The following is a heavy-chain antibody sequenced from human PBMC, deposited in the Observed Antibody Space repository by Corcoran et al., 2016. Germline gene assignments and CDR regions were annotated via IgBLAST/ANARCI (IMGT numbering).Heavy chain of an antibody. D-gene: IGHD3-22*01. CDR1: GGSISSYY. J-gene: IGHJ4*02. V-gene: IGHV4-59*01. Sequence: QVQLQESGPGLVKPSETLSLTCTVSGGSISSYYWSWIRQPPGKGLEWIGYIYYSGSTNYNPSLKSRVTISVDTSKNQFSLKLSSVTAADTAVYYCARGSGGYYDSSGYYFPYWGQGTLVTVSS. CDR2: IYYSGST. CDR3: ARGSGGYYDSSGYYFPY.